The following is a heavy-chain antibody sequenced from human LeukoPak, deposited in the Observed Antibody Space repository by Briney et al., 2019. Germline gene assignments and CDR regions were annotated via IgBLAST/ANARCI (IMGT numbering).Heavy chain of an antibody. J-gene: IGHJ4*02. CDR3: AKITKATTPNY. Sequence: GGSLRLSCAASGLTFSNYAMNWVRQASGRGLEWVSGITDSGRKTYYADSVKGRFSISRNNSKNTVYLQMSDLRAEDTAVYYCAKITKATTPNYWGQGTLVTVSS. CDR1: GLTFSNYA. CDR2: ITDSGRKT. D-gene: IGHD4-17*01. V-gene: IGHV3-23*01.